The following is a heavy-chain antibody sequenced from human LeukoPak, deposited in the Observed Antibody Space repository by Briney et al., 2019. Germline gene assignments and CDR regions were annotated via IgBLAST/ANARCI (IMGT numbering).Heavy chain of an antibody. CDR3: ARITMIVVASSGGAFDI. J-gene: IGHJ3*02. Sequence: GGSLRLSCAASEFSVGSNYMTWVRQAPGKGLEWVSLIYSGGSTYYADSVKGRFTISRDNSKNTLYLQMNSLRAEDTAVYYCARITMIVVASSGGAFDIWGQGTMVTVSS. CDR1: EFSVGSNY. CDR2: IYSGGST. V-gene: IGHV3-66*01. D-gene: IGHD3-22*01.